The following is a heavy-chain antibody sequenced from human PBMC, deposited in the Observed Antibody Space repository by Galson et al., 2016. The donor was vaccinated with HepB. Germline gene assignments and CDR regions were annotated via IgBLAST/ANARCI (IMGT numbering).Heavy chain of an antibody. Sequence: SLRLSCAASGFTFSSYPMHWVRQAPGKGLEWLAGISRDGNNKYYTDSVRGLFTISRNNSKNTLYLQMKSLRAEDTALYYFARIYYDYVWGSYRESHFDDWGQGTLVTVSS. CDR2: ISRDGNNK. J-gene: IGHJ4*02. V-gene: IGHV3-30-3*01. CDR3: ARIYYDYVWGSYRESHFDD. D-gene: IGHD3-16*02. CDR1: GFTFSSYP.